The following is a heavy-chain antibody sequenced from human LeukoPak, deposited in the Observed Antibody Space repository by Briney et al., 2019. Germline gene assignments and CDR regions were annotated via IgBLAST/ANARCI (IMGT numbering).Heavy chain of an antibody. Sequence: GGVLRLSCAASGFTFSSYSMNWVRQAPGKGLGWVSSISSSSSYIYYADSVKGRFTISRDNDKNSLYLQMNSPRAEDTAVYYCARGGGGYYDSSGYSYWGQGTQVTVSS. D-gene: IGHD3-22*01. CDR2: ISSSSSYI. J-gene: IGHJ4*02. CDR3: ARGGGGYYDSSGYSY. V-gene: IGHV3-21*01. CDR1: GFTFSSYS.